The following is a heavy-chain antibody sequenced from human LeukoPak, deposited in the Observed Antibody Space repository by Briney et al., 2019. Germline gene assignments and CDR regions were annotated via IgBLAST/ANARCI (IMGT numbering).Heavy chain of an antibody. V-gene: IGHV4-39*01. CDR2: IYYSGST. Sequence: SETLSLTCTVSGGSISSSSYYWGWIRQPPGKGLEWIGSIYYSGSTYYNPSLKSRVTISVDTSKNQFSLKLSSVTAADTAVYYCARQVPLWDGYYYDSSGYYYDYWGQGTLVTVSS. CDR1: GGSISSSSYY. J-gene: IGHJ4*02. CDR3: ARQVPLWDGYYYDSSGYYYDY. D-gene: IGHD3-22*01.